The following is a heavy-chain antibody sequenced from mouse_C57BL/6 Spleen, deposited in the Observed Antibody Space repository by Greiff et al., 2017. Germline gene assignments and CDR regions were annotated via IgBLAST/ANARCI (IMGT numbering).Heavy chain of an antibody. V-gene: IGHV1-54*01. CDR3: ARCDYDWFAD. D-gene: IGHD2-4*01. CDR1: GYAFTNYL. Sequence: QVQLQQSGAELVRPGTSVKVSCKASGYAFTNYLIEWVKQRPGQGLEWIGVINPGSGGTNYNEKFKGKATLTADKSSSTAYMQLSSLTSEDSAVYFCARCDYDWFADWGQGTLVTVSA. CDR2: INPGSGGT. J-gene: IGHJ3*01.